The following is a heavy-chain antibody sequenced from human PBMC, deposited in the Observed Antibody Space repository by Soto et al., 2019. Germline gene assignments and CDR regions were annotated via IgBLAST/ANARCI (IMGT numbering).Heavy chain of an antibody. V-gene: IGHV6-1*01. J-gene: IGHJ6*02. CDR3: VRDWGYDPDPTYYYGMDV. CDR2: IYYKSRWYN. D-gene: IGHD5-12*01. CDR1: GDTVSTNTAA. Sequence: SQTLSLTCAISGDTVSTNTAAWNWIRQSPSRGLEWLGRIYYKSRWYNDYSESLKSRIAIIPDTSRNQFSLQLNSVIPEDTAVYYCVRDWGYDPDPTYYYGMDVWGQGTKVTVSS.